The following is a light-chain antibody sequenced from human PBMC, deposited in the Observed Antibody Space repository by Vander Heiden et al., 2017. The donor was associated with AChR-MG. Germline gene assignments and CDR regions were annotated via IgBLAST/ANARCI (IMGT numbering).Light chain of an antibody. CDR2: DVT. Sequence: QSALTQPRSVSGYPGQSVTISCTGTNSDVGGYNYVSWYQQHPGKAPKLMIYDVTRRPAGVPDRFSGSKSGNTASLTISGLQAEDEADYYCCSYAGSYTLVFGEGTKLTVL. V-gene: IGLV2-11*01. J-gene: IGLJ3*02. CDR1: NSDVGGYNY. CDR3: CSYAGSYTLV.